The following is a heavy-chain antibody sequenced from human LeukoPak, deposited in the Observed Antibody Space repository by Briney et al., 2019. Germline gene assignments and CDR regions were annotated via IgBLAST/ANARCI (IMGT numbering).Heavy chain of an antibody. CDR2: INHSGST. D-gene: IGHD5-24*01. CDR3: AREDRDGYNYVGT. V-gene: IGHV4-59*12. J-gene: IGHJ4*02. Sequence: PSETLSLTCTVSGASLSSYFWSWIRQPPGKGLEWIGEINHSGSTNYNPSLKSRVTISVDTSKNQFSLNLSSVTVADTAVYYCAREDRDGYNYVGTWGQGTLVTVSS. CDR1: GASLSSYF.